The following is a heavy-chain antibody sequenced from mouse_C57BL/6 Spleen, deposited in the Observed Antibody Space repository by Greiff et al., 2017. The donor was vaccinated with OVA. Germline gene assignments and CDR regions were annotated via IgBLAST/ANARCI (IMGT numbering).Heavy chain of an antibody. D-gene: IGHD1-1*01. Sequence: QVQLQQSGAELVRPGASVTLSCKASGYTFTDYEMHWVKQTPVHGLEWIGAIDPETGGTAYNQKFEGKAILTADKSSSTAYMELRSLTSEDSAVYYCTHYYGSSSWYFDVWGTGTTVTVSS. J-gene: IGHJ1*03. CDR1: GYTFTDYE. V-gene: IGHV1-15*01. CDR3: THYYGSSSWYFDV. CDR2: IDPETGGT.